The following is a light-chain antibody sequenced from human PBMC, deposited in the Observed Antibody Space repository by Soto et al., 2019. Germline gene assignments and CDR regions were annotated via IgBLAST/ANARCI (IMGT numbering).Light chain of an antibody. V-gene: IGKV3-15*01. CDR2: GAS. J-gene: IGKJ2*01. CDR1: QSVSSN. CDR3: QQYNNLLT. Sequence: EIVMTQSPATLSVSPGERATISCRASQSVSSNLAWYQQKPGKAPRLLIYGASTRATGIPARFSGSGSGTEFTLTISSLQSEDFAVYYCQQYNNLLTFGQGTKLEIK.